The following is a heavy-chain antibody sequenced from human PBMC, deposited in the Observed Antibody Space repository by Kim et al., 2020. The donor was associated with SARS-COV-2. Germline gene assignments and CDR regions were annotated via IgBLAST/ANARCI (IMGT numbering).Heavy chain of an antibody. V-gene: IGHV4-34*01. D-gene: IGHD3-3*01. Sequence: SETLSLTCAVYGGSFSGYYWSWIRQPPGKGLEWIGEINHSGSTNYNPSLKSRVTISVDTSKNQFSLKLSSVTAADTAVYYCARGWTHRRITIFGVVIASAIGMDVWGQGTTVTVSS. CDR3: ARGWTHRRITIFGVVIASAIGMDV. J-gene: IGHJ6*02. CDR2: INHSGST. CDR1: GGSFSGYY.